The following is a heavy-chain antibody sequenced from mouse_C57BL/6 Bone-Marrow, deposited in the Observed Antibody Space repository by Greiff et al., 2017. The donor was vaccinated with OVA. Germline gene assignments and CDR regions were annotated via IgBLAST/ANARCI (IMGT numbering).Heavy chain of an antibody. CDR2: INPSTGGT. J-gene: IGHJ3*01. Sequence: VQLQQSGPELVKPGASVKISCKASGYSFTGYYMNWVKQSPEKSLEWIGEINPSTGGTTYNQKFKAKATLTVDKSSSTAYMQLKSLTSEDSAVYYCARRETSFAYWGQGTLVTVSA. V-gene: IGHV1-42*01. CDR1: GYSFTGYY. CDR3: ARRETSFAY.